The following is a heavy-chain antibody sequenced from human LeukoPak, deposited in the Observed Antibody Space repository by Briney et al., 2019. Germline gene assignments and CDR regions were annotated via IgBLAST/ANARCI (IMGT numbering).Heavy chain of an antibody. V-gene: IGHV4-59*01. CDR1: GGSFISYD. D-gene: IGHD6-19*01. CDR3: ARVRAWLEPYYFDY. Sequence: PSETLSLTCTVSGGSFISYDWSWIRQPPGKGLEWIGHIFYSGSTDYNPSLKSRVTISVDTSKNQFSLKLSSVTAADTAVYYCARVRAWLEPYYFDYWGQGTLVTVSS. CDR2: IFYSGST. J-gene: IGHJ4*02.